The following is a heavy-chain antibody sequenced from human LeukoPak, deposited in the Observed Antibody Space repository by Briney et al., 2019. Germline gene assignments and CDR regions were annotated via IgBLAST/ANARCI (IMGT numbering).Heavy chain of an antibody. Sequence: GASVKVSCKASGYTFTGYYMHWVRQAPGQGLEWMVWINPNSGGTNYAQKFQGRVTMTRDTSISTAYMELSRLRSDATAVYYCARVVPPFASMVRNYYYYMDVWGKGTTVTVSS. J-gene: IGHJ6*03. CDR1: GYTFTGYY. D-gene: IGHD4/OR15-4a*01. V-gene: IGHV1-2*02. CDR3: ARVVPPFASMVRNYYYYMDV. CDR2: INPNSGGT.